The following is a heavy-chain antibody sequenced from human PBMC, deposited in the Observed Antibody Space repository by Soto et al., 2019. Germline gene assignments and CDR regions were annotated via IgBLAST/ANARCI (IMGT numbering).Heavy chain of an antibody. D-gene: IGHD2-15*01. V-gene: IGHV3-23*01. J-gene: IGHJ4*02. CDR3: TKANRYCSGANCFTFDY. CDR2: IRKDTRTT. Sequence: GGSLRLSCAASGFTFSAYSMSWVRQAPGKGLEWISTIRKDTRTTYYVDSVTGRFTISRDNSKNTLYLQMNSLRAEDTAVYYCTKANRYCSGANCFTFDYWGLGTLVTVSS. CDR1: GFTFSAYS.